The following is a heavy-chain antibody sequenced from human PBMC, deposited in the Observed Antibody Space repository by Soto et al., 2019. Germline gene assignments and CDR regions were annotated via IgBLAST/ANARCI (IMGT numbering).Heavy chain of an antibody. D-gene: IGHD5-18*01. CDR1: GFTFTSYG. CDR3: VSDRGYGHASVPYS. Sequence: QAHLVESGGGVVQPGRSLRLSCAASGFTFTSYGMHWVRQAPGTRLEWVAVISYDGGLQHYADSVKGRFTISRDNSKNMVLMQTNSLRAEDTAVYYCVSDRGYGHASVPYSWGQGNLVSVYS. V-gene: IGHV3-30*03. CDR2: ISYDGGLQ. J-gene: IGHJ4*02.